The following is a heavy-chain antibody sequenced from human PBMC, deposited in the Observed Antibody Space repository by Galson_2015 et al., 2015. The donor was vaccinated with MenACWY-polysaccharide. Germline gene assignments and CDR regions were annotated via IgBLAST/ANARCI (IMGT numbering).Heavy chain of an antibody. CDR1: GFTFSAYT. J-gene: IGHJ3*02. CDR2: ISIDGRNT. Sequence: SLRLSCAASGFTFSAYTMSWIRQAPGKGLEWVTVISIDGRNTYYADPVKGRFTISRDNSKNTLFLQMNGLTAEDTAVYYCVKERTTVDIWGQGTMVTVSS. CDR3: VKERTTVDI. D-gene: IGHD4-17*01. V-gene: IGHV3-23*01.